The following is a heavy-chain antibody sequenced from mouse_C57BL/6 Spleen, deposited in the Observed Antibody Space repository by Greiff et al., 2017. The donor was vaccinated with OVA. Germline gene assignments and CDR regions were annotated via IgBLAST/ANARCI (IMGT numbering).Heavy chain of an antibody. V-gene: IGHV5-4*03. J-gene: IGHJ4*01. CDR1: GFTFSSYA. Sequence: EVKVEESGGGLVKPGGSLKLSCAASGFTFSSYAMSWVRQTPEKRLEWVATISDGGSYTYYPDNVKGRFTISRDNAKNNLYLQMSHLKSEDTAMYYCARGGRTRGGAMDYWGQGTSVTVSS. CDR2: ISDGGSYT. CDR3: ARGGRTRGGAMDY.